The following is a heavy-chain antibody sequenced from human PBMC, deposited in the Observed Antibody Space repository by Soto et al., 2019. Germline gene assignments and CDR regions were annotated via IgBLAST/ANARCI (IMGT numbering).Heavy chain of an antibody. CDR1: GYTFTSYF. Sequence: QVQLVQSGAEVKKPGASVEVSCKASGYTFTSYFMHWVPQAPGQGLEWMGIINPSGGSTTYAQKFQGRLTMTRDTSTSTVYMELSSLRSEDMAVYYCARATSSGRRFDYWGQGTLVTVSS. CDR2: INPSGGST. D-gene: IGHD6-19*01. J-gene: IGHJ4*02. V-gene: IGHV1-46*03. CDR3: ARATSSGRRFDY.